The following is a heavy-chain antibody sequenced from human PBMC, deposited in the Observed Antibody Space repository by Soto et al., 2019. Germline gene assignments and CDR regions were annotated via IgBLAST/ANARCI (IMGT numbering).Heavy chain of an antibody. CDR2: IRSKANSYAT. Sequence: EVQLVESGGGLVQPGGSLKLSCAASAFTFSGSAMHWVRQASGKGLEWVGRIRSKANSYATAYAASVKGRFTISRDDSKNTAYLQMNSLKTEDTAVYYCMLAGAQGGQGTLVTVSS. CDR1: AFTFSGSA. CDR3: MLAGAQ. V-gene: IGHV3-73*02. D-gene: IGHD6-13*01. J-gene: IGHJ4*02.